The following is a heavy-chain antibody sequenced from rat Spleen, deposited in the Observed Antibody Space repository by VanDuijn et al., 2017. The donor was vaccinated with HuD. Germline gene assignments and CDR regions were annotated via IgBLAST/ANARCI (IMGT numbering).Heavy chain of an antibody. J-gene: IGHJ1*01. D-gene: IGHD1-2*01. CDR1: GYSITSNY. CDR2: ISYSGST. Sequence: EVQLQESGPGLVKPSQSLSLTCSVTGYSITSNYWGWIRKFPGNKMEWIGHISYSGSTSYNPSLKSRISITRDTSKNQFFLQLNSVTTEDTATYYCARSGQLYWYFDFWGPGTMVTVSS. V-gene: IGHV3-1*01. CDR3: ARSGQLYWYFDF.